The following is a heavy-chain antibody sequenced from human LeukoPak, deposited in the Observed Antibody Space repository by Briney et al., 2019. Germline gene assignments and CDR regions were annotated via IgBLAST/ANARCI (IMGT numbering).Heavy chain of an antibody. CDR2: TYYSGST. V-gene: IGHV4-31*03. Sequence: SQTLSLTCTVSGGSISSGGYYWSWIRQHPGKGLEWIGYTYYSGSTYYNPSLKSRVTISVDTSKNQFSLKLSSVTAADTAVYHCARWDEYGDYVGYWGQGTLVTVSS. D-gene: IGHD4-17*01. J-gene: IGHJ4*02. CDR1: GGSISSGGYY. CDR3: ARWDEYGDYVGY.